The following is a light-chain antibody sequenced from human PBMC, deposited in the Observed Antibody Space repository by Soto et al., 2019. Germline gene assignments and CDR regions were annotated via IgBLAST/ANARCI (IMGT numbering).Light chain of an antibody. Sequence: EIVLTQSPGTLSLSPGERATLSCRASQSVSSSYFAWYQQRFGQAPRLLSYGASSRATGIPDRFSGSGSGTDFTLTISRLEPEDFAVYYCQQYGSSSWTFGQGTKVEIK. CDR1: QSVSSSY. J-gene: IGKJ1*01. CDR2: GAS. CDR3: QQYGSSSWT. V-gene: IGKV3-20*01.